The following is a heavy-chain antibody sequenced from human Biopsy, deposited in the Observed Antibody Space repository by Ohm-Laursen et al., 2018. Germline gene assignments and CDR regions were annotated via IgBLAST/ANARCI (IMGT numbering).Heavy chain of an antibody. D-gene: IGHD6-19*01. CDR3: VAYPSSGFFENNDDFAMDV. V-gene: IGHV1-69*01. CDR2: IITVSETA. J-gene: IGHJ3*01. Sequence: SSVKVSCKASGGAFTNYAINWVRQAPGHGLERMGGIITVSETAGYAERFQGRVTITADVTTTTAYMDLSGLRSEDTAVYYCVAYPSSGFFENNDDFAMDVWGQGTMVTVSP. CDR1: GGAFTNYA.